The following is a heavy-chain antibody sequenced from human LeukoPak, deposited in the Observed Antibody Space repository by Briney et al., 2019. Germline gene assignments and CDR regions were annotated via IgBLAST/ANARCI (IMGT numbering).Heavy chain of an antibody. D-gene: IGHD1-1*01. CDR3: ARHNGRHGYYYYMDV. CDR1: GYSFTSYW. Sequence: GESLKISCKGSGYSFTSYWIGWVRQMPGKGLEWMGIIYPGDSDTRYSPSFQGQVTISANKSISTAYLQWSSLKASDTAMYYCARHNGRHGYYYYMDVWGKGTTVTVSS. CDR2: IYPGDSDT. J-gene: IGHJ6*03. V-gene: IGHV5-51*01.